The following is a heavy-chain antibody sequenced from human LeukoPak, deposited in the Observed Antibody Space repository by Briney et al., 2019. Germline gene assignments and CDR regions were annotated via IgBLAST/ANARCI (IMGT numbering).Heavy chain of an antibody. CDR2: IKQDGSEK. J-gene: IGHJ4*02. V-gene: IGHV3-7*01. D-gene: IGHD3-10*01. CDR1: GFTFSSYW. CDR3: ARGLLWFGELSVYFDY. Sequence: PGGSLRLSCAASGFTFSSYWMSWARQAPGKGLEWVANIKQDGSEKYYVDSVKGRFTISRDNAKNSLYLQMNSLRAEDTAVYYCARGLLWFGELSVYFDYWGQGTLVTVSS.